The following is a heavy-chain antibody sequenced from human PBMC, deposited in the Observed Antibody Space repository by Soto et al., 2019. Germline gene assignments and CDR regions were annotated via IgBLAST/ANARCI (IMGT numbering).Heavy chain of an antibody. J-gene: IGHJ4*02. CDR3: ARDCGSCYSGFDY. V-gene: IGHV3-11*01. Sequence: QVPLVESGGGVVKPGGSLRLSCAASGFTFSDYFMTWIRQAPGKGLEWVSYISSSGSTIYYADSVKGRFTISRDNAKNSLELERNSLRAEDTAVYYCARDCGSCYSGFDYWGQGTPVTVSS. CDR2: ISSSGSTI. D-gene: IGHD2-15*01. CDR1: GFTFSDYF.